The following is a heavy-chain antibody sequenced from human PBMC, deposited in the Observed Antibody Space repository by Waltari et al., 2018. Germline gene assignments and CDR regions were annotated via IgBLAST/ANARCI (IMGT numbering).Heavy chain of an antibody. CDR1: GGTFSSYA. J-gene: IGHJ6*02. Sequence: QVQLVQSGAEVKKPGSSVKVSCKASGGTFSSYAISWVRQAPGQGLEWMGGIIPIFGTANYAQKFQGRVTITADESTSTADMELSSLRSEDTAVYYWARVGGAYCGGDCYPNYYYYGMDVWGQGTTVTVSS. CDR3: ARVGGAYCGGDCYPNYYYYGMDV. D-gene: IGHD2-21*02. V-gene: IGHV1-69*01. CDR2: IIPIFGTA.